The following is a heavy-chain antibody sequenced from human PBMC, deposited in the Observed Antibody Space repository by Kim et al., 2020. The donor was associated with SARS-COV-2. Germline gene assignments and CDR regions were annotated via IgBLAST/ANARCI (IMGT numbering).Heavy chain of an antibody. D-gene: IGHD2-21*02. V-gene: IGHV1-3*01. CDR3: ATTYCGGDCYLGFDY. CDR2: LYAGPGLT. Sequence: ASVKVSCKASGYTFTSYAMHWVRQAPVEGRVWLGWLYAGPGLTKYSQKFQGRVTITRDTSTSTAYMELSSLRSEDTAVYYCATTYCGGDCYLGFDYWGQGTLVTGSS. J-gene: IGHJ4*02. CDR1: GYTFTSYA.